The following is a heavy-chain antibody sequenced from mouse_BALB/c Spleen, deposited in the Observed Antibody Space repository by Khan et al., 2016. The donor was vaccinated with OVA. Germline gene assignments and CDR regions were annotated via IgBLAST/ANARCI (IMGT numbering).Heavy chain of an antibody. D-gene: IGHD1-1*01. CDR1: GFTFSDYG. V-gene: IGHV5-9-3*01. Sequence: EVELVESGGDLVKPGGSLKLSCAASGFTFSDYGLSWVRQTPEKRLEWVATISSGGSFTYYLDSVKGRFTISRDSAKNTLYLQMSSLRSEDTAMFYGTRSPGYYGSNYFDQWGQGTSLTDSS. CDR2: ISSGGSFT. CDR3: TRSPGYYGSNYFDQ. J-gene: IGHJ2*03.